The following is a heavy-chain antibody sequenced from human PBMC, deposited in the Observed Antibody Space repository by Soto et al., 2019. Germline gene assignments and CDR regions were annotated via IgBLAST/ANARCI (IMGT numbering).Heavy chain of an antibody. J-gene: IGHJ5*02. CDR1: GYTFTSYG. CDR3: AREVRDIVVVVAATPPRWFDP. D-gene: IGHD2-15*01. Sequence: GASVKVSCKASGYTFTSYGISWVRQAPGQGLEWMGWISAYNGNTNYAQKLQGRVTMTTDTSTSTAYMELRSLRSDDTAVYYCAREVRDIVVVVAATPPRWFDPWGQGTLVTVSS. CDR2: ISAYNGNT. V-gene: IGHV1-18*01.